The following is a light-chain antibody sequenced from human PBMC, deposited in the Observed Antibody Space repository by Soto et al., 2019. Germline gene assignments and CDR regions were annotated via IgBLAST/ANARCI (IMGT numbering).Light chain of an antibody. J-gene: IGLJ3*02. CDR2: EVS. V-gene: IGLV2-8*01. CDR1: SSDVGNYKY. Sequence: QSVLTQSPSASGSPGQSVTISCTGTSSDVGNYKYVSWYQQHPRKAPKLMIYEVSKRPSGVPDRFSGSKSGNTASLTVSGLQVEDEADYYCSSYAGSNLWVFGGGTKLTVL. CDR3: SSYAGSNLWV.